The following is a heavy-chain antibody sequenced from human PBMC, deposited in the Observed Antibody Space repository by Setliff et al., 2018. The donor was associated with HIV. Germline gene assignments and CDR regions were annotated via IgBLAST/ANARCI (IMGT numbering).Heavy chain of an antibody. CDR3: ATRHCSSTSCYDYDAFDI. Sequence: PSETLSLTCTVSGGSISSSSYYWGWIRQPPGKGLEWIGSIYYSGSTNYNPSLRSRVAISVDTSKNQFSLKLSSVTAADTAVYYCATRHCSSTSCYDYDAFDIWGQGTMVTVSS. V-gene: IGHV4-39*07. D-gene: IGHD2-2*01. J-gene: IGHJ3*02. CDR2: IYYSGST. CDR1: GGSISSSSYY.